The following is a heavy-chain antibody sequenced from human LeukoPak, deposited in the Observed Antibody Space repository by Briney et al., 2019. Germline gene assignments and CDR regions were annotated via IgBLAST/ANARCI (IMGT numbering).Heavy chain of an antibody. CDR1: GYTFTSYG. CDR3: AREGEHGGNSGWFDP. V-gene: IGHV1-18*01. CDR2: ISAYNGNT. Sequence: ASVKVSCKASGYTFTSYGISWVRQAPGQGLEWMGWISAYNGNTNYAQKLQGRVTMTTDTSTSAAYMELRSLRSDDTAVYYCAREGEHGGNSGWFDPWGQGTLVTVSS. D-gene: IGHD4-23*01. J-gene: IGHJ5*02.